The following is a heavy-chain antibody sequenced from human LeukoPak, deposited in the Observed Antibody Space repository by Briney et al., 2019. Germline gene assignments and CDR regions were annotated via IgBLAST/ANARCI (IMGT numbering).Heavy chain of an antibody. V-gene: IGHV3-15*01. D-gene: IGHD1-26*01. J-gene: IGHJ4*02. CDR2: IKSKTDGGTT. CDR1: GFTFSNAW. Sequence: PGGSLRLSCAASGFTFSNAWMSWARQAPGTGLEWVGRIKSKTDGGTTDYAAPVKGRFTISRDDSKNTMYPQMHSLKTEDTAVYYCTTYTVGATTSHFDYWGQGTLVTVSS. CDR3: TTYTVGATTSHFDY.